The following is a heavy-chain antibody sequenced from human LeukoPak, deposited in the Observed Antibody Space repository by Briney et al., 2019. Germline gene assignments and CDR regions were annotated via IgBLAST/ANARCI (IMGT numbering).Heavy chain of an antibody. Sequence: ASVKVPCKVSGYTLTELSMHWVRRAPGEGLEWMGGFDPEDGETIYAQKFQGRVTMTEDTSTDTAYMELSSLRSEDTAVYYCATTNLRFLEWLPPDYWGQGTLVTVSS. J-gene: IGHJ4*02. V-gene: IGHV1-24*01. CDR2: FDPEDGET. CDR3: ATTNLRFLEWLPPDY. D-gene: IGHD3-3*01. CDR1: GYTLTELS.